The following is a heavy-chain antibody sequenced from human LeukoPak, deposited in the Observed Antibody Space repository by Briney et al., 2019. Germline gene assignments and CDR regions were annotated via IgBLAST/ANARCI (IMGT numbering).Heavy chain of an antibody. J-gene: IGHJ2*01. CDR3: AREVQEVLVSWYFDL. CDR2: ISSSPTNI. D-gene: IGHD6-6*01. V-gene: IGHV3-21*01. CDR1: GFTFSNYW. Sequence: PGGSLRLSCAASGFTFSNYWMSWVRQAPGKGLEWVSFISSSPTNIYYAASVKGRFTISRDNAKYSVYLQMNSLRAEDTAVYYCAREVQEVLVSWYFDLWGRGTLVTVSS.